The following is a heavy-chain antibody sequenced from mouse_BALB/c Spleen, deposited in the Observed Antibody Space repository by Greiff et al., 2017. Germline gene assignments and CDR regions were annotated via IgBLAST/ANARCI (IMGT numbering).Heavy chain of an antibody. CDR3: ARHVGERDYYAMDY. Sequence: DVMLVESGGGLVKPGGSLKLSCAASGFTFSSYAMSWVRQTPEKRLEWVATISSGGSYTYYPDSVKGRFTISRDNAKNTLYLQMSSLRSEDTAMYYCARHVGERDYYAMDYWGQGTSVTVSS. CDR1: GFTFSSYA. D-gene: IGHD3-3*01. V-gene: IGHV5-9-3*01. J-gene: IGHJ4*01. CDR2: ISSGGSYT.